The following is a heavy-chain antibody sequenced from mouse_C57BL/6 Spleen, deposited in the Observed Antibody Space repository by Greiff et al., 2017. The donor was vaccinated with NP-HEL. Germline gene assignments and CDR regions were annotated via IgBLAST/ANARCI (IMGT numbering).Heavy chain of an antibody. Sequence: EVMLVESGGGLVQPGGSLSLSCAASGFTFTDYYMSWVRQPPGKALEWLGFIRNKANGYTTEYSASVKGRLTIFRENSQSILYLQMNALRAEDSATYYCARSSMVRDWYFDVWGTGTTVTVSS. CDR2: IRNKANGYTT. CDR1: GFTFTDYY. D-gene: IGHD1-1*02. CDR3: ARSSMVRDWYFDV. J-gene: IGHJ1*03. V-gene: IGHV7-3*01.